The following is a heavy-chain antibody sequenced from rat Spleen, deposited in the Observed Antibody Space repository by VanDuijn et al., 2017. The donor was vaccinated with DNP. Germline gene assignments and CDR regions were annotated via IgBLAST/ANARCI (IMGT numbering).Heavy chain of an antibody. V-gene: IGHV5-27*01. CDR2: ISTSGGST. CDR3: AKDWDGGYAMDA. J-gene: IGHJ4*01. CDR1: GFTFSNYD. Sequence: EVQLVESGGGLVQPGRSLKLSCAASGFTFSNYDMAWVRQAPTKGLEWVASISTSGGSTYYRDSVKGRFTISRDNAKSTLYLQRDSLRSEDTATYYCAKDWDGGYAMDAWGQGTSVTVSS. D-gene: IGHD1-11*01.